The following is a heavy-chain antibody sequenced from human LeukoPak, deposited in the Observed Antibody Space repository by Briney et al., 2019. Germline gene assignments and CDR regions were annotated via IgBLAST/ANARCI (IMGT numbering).Heavy chain of an antibody. CDR3: ARGRYGDLFDY. CDR1: GFTFSSCS. V-gene: IGHV3-21*01. D-gene: IGHD4-17*01. Sequence: GGSLRLSFAASGFTFSSCSMIWVRQAPGKGLEWVSSISSTSNYIYYADSVKGRFTISRDNAKNSLYLQMNSLRAEDTAVYYCARGRYGDLFDYWGQGTLVTVSS. J-gene: IGHJ4*02. CDR2: ISSTSNYI.